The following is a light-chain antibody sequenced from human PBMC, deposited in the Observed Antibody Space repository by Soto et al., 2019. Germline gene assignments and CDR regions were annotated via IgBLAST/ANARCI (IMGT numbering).Light chain of an antibody. CDR1: QSLLHSNGYSY. CDR3: MQALQTPLT. Sequence: DIVMTQSPLSLPVTPGEPASIPCRSSQSLLHSNGYSYFDWYLQKPGQSPQLLIYLGSNRASGVPDRFSGSGSGTDFTLKISRVEAEDVGVYYCMQALQTPLTFGQGTRLEIK. CDR2: LGS. V-gene: IGKV2-28*01. J-gene: IGKJ5*01.